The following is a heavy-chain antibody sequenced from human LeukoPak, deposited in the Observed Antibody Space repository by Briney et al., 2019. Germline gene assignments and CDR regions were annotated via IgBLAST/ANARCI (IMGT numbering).Heavy chain of an antibody. D-gene: IGHD3-10*02. CDR1: GFTFSSYA. CDR2: ISGTGDIT. CDR3: VGCSWGY. V-gene: IGHV3-23*01. J-gene: IGHJ4*02. Sequence: QPGGSLRLSCAASGFTFSSYAMSWVRQAPGKGLEWVSAISGTGDITHYADSVKGRFTISRDNSKNTLYLQMNSLRAEDTAVYYCVGCSWGYWGQGTLVTVSS.